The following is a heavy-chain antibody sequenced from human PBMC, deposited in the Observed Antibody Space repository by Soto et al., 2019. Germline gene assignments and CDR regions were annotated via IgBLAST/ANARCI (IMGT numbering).Heavy chain of an antibody. J-gene: IGHJ4*02. D-gene: IGHD3-10*01. CDR1: GFTFSNAW. Sequence: EVQLVESGGGLVKPGGSLRLSCAASGFTFSNAWMSWVRQAPGKGLEWVGRIKSKTDGGTTDYAAPVKGRFTISRDDSKNTLYLQMNSLKTEDTAVYYCTRSMVRGVITIPLDYWGQGTLVTVSS. CDR2: IKSKTDGGTT. CDR3: TRSMVRGVITIPLDY. V-gene: IGHV3-15*01.